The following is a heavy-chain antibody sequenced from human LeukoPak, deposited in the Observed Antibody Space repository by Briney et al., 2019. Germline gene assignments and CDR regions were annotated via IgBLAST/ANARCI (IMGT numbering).Heavy chain of an antibody. J-gene: IGHJ4*02. CDR1: GGSISSSSYY. Sequence: SETLSLTCTVSGGSISSSSYYWGWIRQPPGKGLEWIGSIYYSGSTYYNPSLKSRVTISVDTSKNQFSLKPSSVTAADTAVYYCARQDTITTPGVDYWGQGTPVTVSS. V-gene: IGHV4-39*01. D-gene: IGHD3-3*01. CDR3: ARQDTITTPGVDY. CDR2: IYYSGST.